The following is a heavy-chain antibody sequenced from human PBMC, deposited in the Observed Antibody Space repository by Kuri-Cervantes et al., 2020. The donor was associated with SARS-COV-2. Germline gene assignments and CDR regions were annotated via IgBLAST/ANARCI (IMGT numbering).Heavy chain of an antibody. CDR3: ARGTTVGYSSSWYDGHFDY. CDR2: MNPNSGNT. Sequence: ASVKVSCKASGGTFTSYDINWVRQATGQGLEWMGWMNPNSGNTGYAQKFQGRVTMTRNTSISTAYMELSSLRSEDTAVYYCARGTTVGYSSSWYDGHFDYWGHGDLVNGAS. J-gene: IGHJ4*01. CDR1: GGTFTSYD. D-gene: IGHD6-13*01. V-gene: IGHV1-8*01.